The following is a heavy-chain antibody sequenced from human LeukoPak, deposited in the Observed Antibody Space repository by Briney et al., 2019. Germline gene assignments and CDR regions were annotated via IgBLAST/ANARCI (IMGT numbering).Heavy chain of an antibody. CDR1: GYTFTGYY. D-gene: IGHD5/OR15-5a*01. J-gene: IGHJ4*02. CDR3: ARKQVSTSNFDY. Sequence: GASVKVSCKASGYTFTGYYIHWVRQAPGQGLEWMGWINPNSGGTNYTQKFQGRVTMTRDMSISTAYMELSRLRSDDTAVYYCARKQVSTSNFDYWGQGTLVIVSS. CDR2: INPNSGGT. V-gene: IGHV1-2*02.